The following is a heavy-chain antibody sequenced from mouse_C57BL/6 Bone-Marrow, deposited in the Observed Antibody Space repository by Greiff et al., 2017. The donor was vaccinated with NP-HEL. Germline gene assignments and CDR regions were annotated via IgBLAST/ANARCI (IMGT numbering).Heavy chain of an antibody. Sequence: EVKLQESGPGLVKPSQSLSLTCSVTGYSITSGYYWNWIRQFPGNKLEWMGYISYDGSNNYNPSLKNRISITRDTSKNQFFLKLNSVTTEDTATDYCARGDYYGSTWFAYWGQGTLVTVSA. CDR1: GYSITSGYY. CDR2: ISYDGSN. V-gene: IGHV3-6*01. CDR3: ARGDYYGSTWFAY. J-gene: IGHJ3*01. D-gene: IGHD1-1*01.